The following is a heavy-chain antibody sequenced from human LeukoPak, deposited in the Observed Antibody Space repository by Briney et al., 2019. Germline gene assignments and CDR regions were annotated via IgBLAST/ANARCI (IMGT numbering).Heavy chain of an antibody. V-gene: IGHV1-69*05. D-gene: IGHD3-16*01. J-gene: IGHJ4*02. CDR1: GGTFSSYA. Sequence: SVKVSYKASGGTFSSYAISWVRQALGQGLEWMGGIIPIFGTANYAQKFQGRVTITTDESTSTAYMELSSLRSEDTAVYYCARGRLLGVFLDYWGQGTLVTVSS. CDR3: ARGRLLGVFLDY. CDR2: IIPIFGTA.